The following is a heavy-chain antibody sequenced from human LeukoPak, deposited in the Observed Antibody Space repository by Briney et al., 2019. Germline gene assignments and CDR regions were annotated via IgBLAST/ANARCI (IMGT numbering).Heavy chain of an antibody. CDR3: ARDHVRATVTHPGV. CDR1: GFTFSSYA. Sequence: GGSLRLSCAASGFTFSSYAMHWVRQAPGKGQEWVAVISYDGSNKYYADSVKGRFTISRDNSKNTLYLQMNSLRAEDTAVYYCARDHVRATVTHPGVWGQGTLVTVSS. CDR2: ISYDGSNK. D-gene: IGHD4-11*01. V-gene: IGHV3-30-3*01. J-gene: IGHJ4*02.